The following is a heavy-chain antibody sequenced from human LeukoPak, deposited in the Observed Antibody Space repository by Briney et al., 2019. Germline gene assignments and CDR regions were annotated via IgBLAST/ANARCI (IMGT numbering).Heavy chain of an antibody. CDR2: INGRGDSR. CDR1: GFAFSTHV. CDR3: VKETNSGWYDY. Sequence: WGSLRLSCAAYGFAFSTHVRDWIRQVPGRGLEWVSGINGRGDSRHYADSVRGRFTISRDTSKNTLQLQMNSLRGEDTAVYYCVKETNSGWYDYWGQGKVVSVSS. J-gene: IGHJ4*02. D-gene: IGHD6-19*01. V-gene: IGHV3-23*01.